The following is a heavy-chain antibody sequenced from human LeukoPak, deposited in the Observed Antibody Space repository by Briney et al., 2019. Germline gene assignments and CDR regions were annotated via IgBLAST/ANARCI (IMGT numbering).Heavy chain of an antibody. CDR3: AKRILGEVSAYDYRYFDY. V-gene: IGHV3-23*01. D-gene: IGHD3-16*02. CDR2: ISGSGGST. J-gene: IGHJ4*02. CDR1: GFTFSSYA. Sequence: GGSLRLSCAASGFTFSSYAMSWVRQAPGKGLEWVSAISGSGGSTYYADSVKGRFTISRDNSKNTLYLQMNSLRAEDTAVYYCAKRILGEVSAYDYRYFDYWGQGTLVTVSS.